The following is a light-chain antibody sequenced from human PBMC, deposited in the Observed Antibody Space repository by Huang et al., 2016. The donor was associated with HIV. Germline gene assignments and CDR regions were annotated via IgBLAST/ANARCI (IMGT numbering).Light chain of an antibody. CDR2: GAH. V-gene: IGKV3-20*01. Sequence: EIVLAQSPGILSLSPGERATLSCRASQSVSSNYLAWYQQKRGRAPRLLIYGAHNSATGVPDRFSGRGSGTDFTLTIDRLQPEDCAVYYCQQYGGSPPFTFGPGIKVEIK. CDR1: QSVSSNY. J-gene: IGKJ3*01. CDR3: QQYGGSPPFT.